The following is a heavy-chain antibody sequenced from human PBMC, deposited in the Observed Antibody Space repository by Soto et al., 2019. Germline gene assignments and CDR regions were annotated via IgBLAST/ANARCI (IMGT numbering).Heavy chain of an antibody. D-gene: IGHD5-18*01. J-gene: IGHJ4*02. CDR2: ITPIYPTT. V-gene: IGHV1-69*13. Sequence: SVKVSCKASGGTFYTYTFSWVRQAPGQGLEWMGSITPIYPTTNYAEKFQGRLTVTAGGSTNTAYMELNSLTSEDTAVYYCARIPRYSFPTSDDLDSWGQGTLVTVSS. CDR1: GGTFYTYT. CDR3: ARIPRYSFPTSDDLDS.